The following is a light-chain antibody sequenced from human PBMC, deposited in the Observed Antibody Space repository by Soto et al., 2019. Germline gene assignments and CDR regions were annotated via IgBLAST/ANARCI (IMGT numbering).Light chain of an antibody. V-gene: IGKV1-5*03. J-gene: IGKJ1*01. CDR1: QKINSW. CDR2: KAS. CDR3: QQYSTYPAWT. Sequence: DIQMTQSPSTLPASVGDRVTITCRASQKINSWLAWYQQKPGNSPKLLIYKASSLKSGVPSRFSGSGSGTEFIFTISSLQPDDFATYYCQQYSTYPAWTFGHGTKVEIK.